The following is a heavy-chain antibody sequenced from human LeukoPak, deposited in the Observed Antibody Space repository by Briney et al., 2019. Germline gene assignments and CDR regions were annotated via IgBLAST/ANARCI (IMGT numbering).Heavy chain of an antibody. V-gene: IGHV3-23*01. CDR2: IGASGINT. Sequence: GGSLRLSCAASGFTFSSYAMSWVRQAPGKGLQWVSAIGASGINTYYADSVKGRFTISRYNSKNALYLQMNSLRAEDTAVYYCAKDISSGYYDDWGQGTLVTVSS. CDR3: AKDISSGYYDD. CDR1: GFTFSSYA. J-gene: IGHJ4*02. D-gene: IGHD3-22*01.